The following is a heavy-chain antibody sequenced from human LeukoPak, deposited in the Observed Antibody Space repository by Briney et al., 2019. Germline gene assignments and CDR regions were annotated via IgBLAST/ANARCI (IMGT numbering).Heavy chain of an antibody. J-gene: IGHJ4*02. V-gene: IGHV1-69*13. CDR2: IIPISGIT. Sequence: GASVTVSCKASGGIISSYAISWMRQAPGQGLEWMGGIIPISGITNDAQKFQGRVTITADDSTNTAYMELSSLRSEDTAVYYCARDRGSFYDRWDYFDYWGQGTLVTVSS. CDR1: GGIISSYA. CDR3: ARDRGSFYDRWDYFDY. D-gene: IGHD1-26*01.